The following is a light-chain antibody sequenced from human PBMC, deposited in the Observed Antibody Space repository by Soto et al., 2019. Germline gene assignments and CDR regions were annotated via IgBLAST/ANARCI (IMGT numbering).Light chain of an antibody. Sequence: DIQMTQSPSTLSASVGDRVTITCRASQSISSWLAWYQQTPGKAPRLLIYDASTLESGVPSRFSGSGSGTGFTLTISSLQADDFATYYCQEYDGYSRTFGQGTKVDIK. CDR3: QEYDGYSRT. CDR2: DAS. CDR1: QSISSW. V-gene: IGKV1-5*01. J-gene: IGKJ1*01.